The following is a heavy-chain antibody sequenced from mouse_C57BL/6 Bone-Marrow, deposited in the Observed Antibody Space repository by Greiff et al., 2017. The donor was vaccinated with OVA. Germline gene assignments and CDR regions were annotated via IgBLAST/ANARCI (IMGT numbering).Heavy chain of an antibody. D-gene: IGHD4-1*01. CDR2: ISSGGSYT. V-gene: IGHV5-6*01. Sequence: LEWVATISSGGSYTYYPDSVKGRFTISRDNAKNTLYLQMSSLKSEDTAMYYCASSNWEEFAYWGQGTLVTVSA. J-gene: IGHJ3*01. CDR3: ASSNWEEFAY.